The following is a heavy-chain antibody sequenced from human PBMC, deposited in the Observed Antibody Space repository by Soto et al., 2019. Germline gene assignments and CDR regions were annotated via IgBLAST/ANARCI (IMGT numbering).Heavy chain of an antibody. CDR3: ARVAAVAGTFGDYFDY. J-gene: IGHJ4*02. V-gene: IGHV1-69*13. CDR2: IIPIFGTA. Sequence: SVKVSCKASGGTFSSYAISWVRQAPGQGLEWMGGIIPIFGTANYAQKFQGRVTITADESTSTAYMELSSLRSEDTAVYYCARVAAVAGTFGDYFDYWGQGTLVTVSS. D-gene: IGHD6-19*01. CDR1: GGTFSSYA.